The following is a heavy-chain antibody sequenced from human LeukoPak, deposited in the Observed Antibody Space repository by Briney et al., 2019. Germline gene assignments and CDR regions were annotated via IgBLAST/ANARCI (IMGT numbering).Heavy chain of an antibody. CDR2: ISYDVSDK. CDR3: AKDRGSGYNWNDVLDY. J-gene: IGHJ4*02. V-gene: IGHV3-30*18. D-gene: IGHD1-20*01. Sequence: GGSLRLSCAASGFTFTSYGMHWVRQAPGKGLEWVAVISYDVSDKYYVDSVKGRYTISRDTSKNTLYLQMNSLRAEDTAVYYCAKDRGSGYNWNDVLDYWGQGTLVTVSS. CDR1: GFTFTSYG.